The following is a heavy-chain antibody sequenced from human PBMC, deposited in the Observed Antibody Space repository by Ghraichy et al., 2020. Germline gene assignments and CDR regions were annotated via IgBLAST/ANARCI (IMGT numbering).Heavy chain of an antibody. CDR2: IYYSGST. J-gene: IGHJ4*02. V-gene: IGHV4-31*03. D-gene: IGHD4-17*01. Sequence: SETLSLTCTVSGGSISSGGYYWSWIRQHPGKGLEWIGYIYYSGSTYYNPSLKSRVTISVDTSKNQFSLKLSSVTAADTAVYYCASGGLYGDYRTDYWGQGTLVTVSS. CDR1: GGSISSGGYY. CDR3: ASGGLYGDYRTDY.